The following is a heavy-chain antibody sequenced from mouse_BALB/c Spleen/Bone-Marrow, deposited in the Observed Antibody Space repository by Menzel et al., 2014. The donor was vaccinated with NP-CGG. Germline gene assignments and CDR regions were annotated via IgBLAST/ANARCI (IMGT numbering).Heavy chain of an antibody. Sequence: EVQGAESGGGLVQPGGSLRLSCETSGFTFSDFYMEWVRQPPGKRLEWIAASRNKANDYSTEYSASVKGRFIVSRDTSQSILYLQMNALRAEDTAMYYCTRDGRFRRPVDYWGQGTSVTVSS. CDR1: GFTFSDFY. J-gene: IGHJ4*01. CDR3: TRDGRFRRPVDY. CDR2: SRNKANDYST. V-gene: IGHV7-1*02.